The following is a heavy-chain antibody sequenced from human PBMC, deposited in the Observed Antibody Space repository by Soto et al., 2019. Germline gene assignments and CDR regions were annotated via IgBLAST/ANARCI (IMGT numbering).Heavy chain of an antibody. Sequence: ASVKVSCKASGYTFTSYGISWVRQAPGQGLEWMGWISAYNGNTNYAQKLQGRVTMTTDTSTSTAYMELRSLRSDDTAVYYCARYCSSTSCYGGNDAIDIWGQGTMVTVSS. CDR1: GYTFTSYG. J-gene: IGHJ3*02. D-gene: IGHD2-2*01. CDR3: ARYCSSTSCYGGNDAIDI. V-gene: IGHV1-18*01. CDR2: ISAYNGNT.